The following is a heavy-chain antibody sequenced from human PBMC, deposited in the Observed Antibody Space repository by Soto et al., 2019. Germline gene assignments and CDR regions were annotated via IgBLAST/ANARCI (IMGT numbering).Heavy chain of an antibody. CDR2: IKQDGSEK. CDR3: ARAFVVVVAATLAPSWFDP. CDR1: VFTFSSYW. D-gene: IGHD2-15*01. V-gene: IGHV3-7*03. Sequence: PGGSLRLSCAASVFTFSSYWMIWVRQAPGKGLEWVANIKQDGSEKYYVDSVKGRFTISRDNAKNSLYLQMNSLRAEDTAVYYCARAFVVVVAATLAPSWFDPWGQGTLVTVSS. J-gene: IGHJ5*02.